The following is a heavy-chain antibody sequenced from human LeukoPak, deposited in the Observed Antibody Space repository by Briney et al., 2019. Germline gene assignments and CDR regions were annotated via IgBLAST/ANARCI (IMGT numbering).Heavy chain of an antibody. V-gene: IGHV4-59*12. J-gene: IGHJ5*02. CDR2: IYYSGST. D-gene: IGHD3-10*01. CDR3: ARGRLYYYGSGTRRNWFDP. Sequence: SETLSLTCSVSGGSISSYYWSWIRQPPGKGLEWIGYIYYSGSTNYNPSLKSRVTISVDTSKNQFSLKLSSVTAADTAVYYCARGRLYYYGSGTRRNWFDPWGQGTLVTVSS. CDR1: GGSISSYY.